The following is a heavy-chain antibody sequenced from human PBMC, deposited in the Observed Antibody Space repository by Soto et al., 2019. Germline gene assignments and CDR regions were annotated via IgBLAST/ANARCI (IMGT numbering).Heavy chain of an antibody. CDR2: ISWNSGSI. D-gene: IGHD3-10*02. Sequence: GGSLRLSCAASGFTFDDYAMHWVRQAPGKGLEWVSGISWNSGSIGYADSVKGRFTISRDNAKNSLYLQMNSLRAEDTALYYCAKDKEHLFGGAFDIWGQGTMVTVSS. V-gene: IGHV3-9*01. J-gene: IGHJ3*02. CDR3: AKDKEHLFGGAFDI. CDR1: GFTFDDYA.